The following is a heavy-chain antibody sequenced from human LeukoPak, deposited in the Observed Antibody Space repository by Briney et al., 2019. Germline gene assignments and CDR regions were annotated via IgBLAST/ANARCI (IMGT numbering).Heavy chain of an antibody. CDR1: GFTFSSYG. Sequence: GGSLRLSCAASGFTFSSYGMHWVRQAPGKGLEWVAVISYDGSNKYYADSVKGRFTISRDNSKNTLYLQMNSLRAEDTAVYYCANQYESIAFDIWGQGTMVTVSS. CDR2: ISYDGSNK. D-gene: IGHD3-3*01. J-gene: IGHJ3*02. V-gene: IGHV3-30*18. CDR3: ANQYESIAFDI.